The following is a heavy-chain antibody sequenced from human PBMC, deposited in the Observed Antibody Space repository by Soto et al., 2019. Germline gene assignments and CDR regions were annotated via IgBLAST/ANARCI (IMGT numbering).Heavy chain of an antibody. Sequence: PSETLSLTCTVSGASISSYYWSWIRQPPGKGLEWIGYIYFRGTTNYNPSLKSRVTMSADTSKNQFSLKLNSVTAADTAVYYCARMNYYDTSGYPFDYWGQGMMVTVS. CDR2: IYFRGTT. D-gene: IGHD3-22*01. J-gene: IGHJ4*02. V-gene: IGHV4-59*01. CDR3: ARMNYYDTSGYPFDY. CDR1: GASISSYY.